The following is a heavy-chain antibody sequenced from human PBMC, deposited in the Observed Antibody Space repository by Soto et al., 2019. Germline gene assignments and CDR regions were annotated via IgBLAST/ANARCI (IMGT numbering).Heavy chain of an antibody. CDR1: GDPIGSGDFY. CDR2: IYHIGTT. V-gene: IGHV4-30-4*01. Sequence: QVQLQESGPGLVKASQTLSLNCTVSGDPIGSGDFYWTWIRQTPGRGLEWIGNIYHIGTTSYNPSLGSRISISIYTSSNVFSLSLASVTVADTAVYFCARDLLVFDSSGFHFWGRGILVSVAS. J-gene: IGHJ5*01. CDR3: ARDLLVFDSSGFHF. D-gene: IGHD3-22*01.